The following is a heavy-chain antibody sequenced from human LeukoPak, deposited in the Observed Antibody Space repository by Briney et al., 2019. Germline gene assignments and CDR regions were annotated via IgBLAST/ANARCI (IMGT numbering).Heavy chain of an antibody. V-gene: IGHV3-21*01. CDR2: ISSSSSYI. CDR3: ASATVSSGWYLLYYFDY. Sequence: PGGSLRLSCAASGFTFSNYNMYWVRQAPGKGLEGVSSISSSSSYIYYADSVKGRFTISRDNAKNSLYLQMNSLRAEDTAVYYCASATVSSGWYLLYYFDYWGQGTLVTVSS. J-gene: IGHJ4*02. D-gene: IGHD6-13*01. CDR1: GFTFSNYN.